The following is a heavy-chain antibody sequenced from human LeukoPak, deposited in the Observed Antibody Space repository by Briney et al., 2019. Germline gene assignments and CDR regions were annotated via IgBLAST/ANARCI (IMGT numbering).Heavy chain of an antibody. CDR2: ISYDGSNK. CDR1: VFTLSSYC. J-gene: IGHJ4*02. V-gene: IGHV3-30*18. D-gene: IGHD3-22*01. CDR3: AKGGEYYYDSSGYYY. Sequence: GGSLRLSCAASVFTLSSYCMHWVRQARGKGQEWVAVISYDGSNKYYADSVKGRFTISRDNSKNTLYLQMNSLRAEDTAVYYCAKGGEYYYDSSGYYYWGQGTLVTVSS.